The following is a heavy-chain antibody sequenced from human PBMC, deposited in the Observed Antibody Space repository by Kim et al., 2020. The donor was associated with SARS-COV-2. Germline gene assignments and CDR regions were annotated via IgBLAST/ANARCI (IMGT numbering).Heavy chain of an antibody. V-gene: IGHV3-11*01. CDR1: GFTVSDHY. CDR2: ISQSGSRT. Sequence: GGSLRLSCAVSGFTVSDHYMSWIRQAPGKGLEWISYISQSGSRTYYADSVQGRFTISRDNDKNSLHLQMDSLRVEDTAVYYCARDPPPTMTTFLLDPWGQGTLVTVSS. D-gene: IGHD1-1*01. CDR3: ARDPPPTMTTFLLDP. J-gene: IGHJ5*02.